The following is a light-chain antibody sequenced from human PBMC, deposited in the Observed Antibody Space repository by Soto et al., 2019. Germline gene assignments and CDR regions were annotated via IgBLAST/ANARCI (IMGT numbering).Light chain of an antibody. CDR2: DVS. J-gene: IGLJ1*01. CDR1: SSDVGGYNY. Sequence: HSVLTQPRSVFGSPGQSITISCTGSSSDVGGYNYVSWYQQHPGKAPKLMIYDVSNRPSGVSNRFSGSKSGNTASLTISGLQAEDEADYYCSSYTSSSTVFGTGTKVTVL. V-gene: IGLV2-14*01. CDR3: SSYTSSSTV.